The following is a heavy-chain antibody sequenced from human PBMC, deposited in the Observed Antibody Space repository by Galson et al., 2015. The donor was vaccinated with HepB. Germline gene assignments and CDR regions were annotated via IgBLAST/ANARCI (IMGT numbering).Heavy chain of an antibody. V-gene: IGHV1-46*03. CDR2: INPSDSTT. J-gene: IGHJ4*02. Sequence: SVKVSCKAAGDTFTSYYMHWVQQAPGQGLEWMGVINPSDSTTTYAQKFQGRVTMTRDTSTSTVYMELSSLRSEDTAVYYCARDGTANPKGAAVTGLGYWGQGTLVTVSS. D-gene: IGHD6-13*01. CDR3: ARDGTANPKGAAVTGLGY. CDR1: GDTFTSYY.